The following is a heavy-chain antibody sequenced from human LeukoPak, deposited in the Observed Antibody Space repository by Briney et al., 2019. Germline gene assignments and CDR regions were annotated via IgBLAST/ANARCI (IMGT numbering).Heavy chain of an antibody. CDR3: ATPGVHYDPSGYYPFQH. CDR2: MNPNSGNT. J-gene: IGHJ1*01. V-gene: IGHV1-8*01. D-gene: IGHD3-22*01. CDR1: GYTFSSYD. Sequence: ASVKVSCKASGYTFSSYDINWVRLAAGQGLEWMGWMNPNSGNTGYAQQFQGRVTMTRNTAIGTAYMELSSLKSEDTAVYYCATPGVHYDPSGYYPFQHWGQGTLVTVSS.